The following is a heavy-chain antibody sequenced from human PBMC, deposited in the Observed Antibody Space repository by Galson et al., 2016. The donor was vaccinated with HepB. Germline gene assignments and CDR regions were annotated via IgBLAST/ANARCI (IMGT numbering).Heavy chain of an antibody. V-gene: IGHV3-48*02. CDR2: ISSGRDTT. D-gene: IGHD6-13*01. CDR1: GFTFSSYS. Sequence: SLRLSCAASGFTFSSYSMNWVRQAPGKGLEWVSYISSGRDTTYYADSVKGRFTISRDNPKNSLYLQMNSLRDEDTAVYYCAIDSSSWSTPLWFDPWGQGTLVTVSA. J-gene: IGHJ5*02. CDR3: AIDSSSWSTPLWFDP.